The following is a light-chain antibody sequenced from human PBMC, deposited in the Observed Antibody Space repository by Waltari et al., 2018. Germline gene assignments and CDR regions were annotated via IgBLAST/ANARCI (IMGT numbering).Light chain of an antibody. Sequence: EIGLTQSPATLSLSPGEEAPLSCRASQSVSSYLAWYQQKPGQAPRRLIYDASNRATGIPARFSGSGSGTDFTLTISSLEPEDFAVYYCQQRSNWPLMYTFGQGTKLEIK. CDR2: DAS. CDR1: QSVSSY. J-gene: IGKJ2*01. CDR3: QQRSNWPLMYT. V-gene: IGKV3-11*01.